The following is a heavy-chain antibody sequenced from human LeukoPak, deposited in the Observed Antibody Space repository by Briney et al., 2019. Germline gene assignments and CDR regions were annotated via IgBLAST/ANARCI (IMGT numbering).Heavy chain of an antibody. D-gene: IGHD3-10*01. CDR3: ARRITMVRGVINPNYYYYGMDV. CDR2: IYPGDSDT. CDR1: GYSFTSYW. J-gene: IGHJ6*02. V-gene: IGHV5-51*01. Sequence: GESLKISCKGSGYSFTSYWIGWVRQMPGKGPEWMGIIYPGDSDTRYSPSFQGQVTISADKSISTAYLQWSSLKASDTAMYYCARRITMVRGVINPNYYYYGMDVWGQGTTVTVSS.